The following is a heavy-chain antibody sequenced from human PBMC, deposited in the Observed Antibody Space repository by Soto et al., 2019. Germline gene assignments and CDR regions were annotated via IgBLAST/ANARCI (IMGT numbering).Heavy chain of an antibody. V-gene: IGHV3-74*01. CDR1: GFTFSSYW. D-gene: IGHD6-19*01. CDR3: ARRRGSSGWKTNFDY. Sequence: EVPLVESGGGLVQPGGSLRLSCAASGFTFSSYWMHWVRQAPGKGLVWVSRIYSDGSSTSYADSVKGRFTISRDNAKNTLYLQMNSLRAEDTAVYYCARRRGSSGWKTNFDYWGQGTLVTVSS. J-gene: IGHJ4*02. CDR2: IYSDGSST.